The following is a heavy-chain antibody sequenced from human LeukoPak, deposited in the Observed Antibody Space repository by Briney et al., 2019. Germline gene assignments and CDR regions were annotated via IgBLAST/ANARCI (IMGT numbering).Heavy chain of an antibody. CDR1: GFTFSKLG. D-gene: IGHD4-17*01. J-gene: IGHJ4*02. CDR3: VYGDYDY. Sequence: GGALRLSCAASGFTFSKLGMSWVRQAPGKGLEWVSAISNTGDRTYYADSVKGRFTISRDNSKDTLYLALNSLRTEDTAVYYCVYGDYDYWGQGTLVTVSS. CDR2: ISNTGDRT. V-gene: IGHV3-23*01.